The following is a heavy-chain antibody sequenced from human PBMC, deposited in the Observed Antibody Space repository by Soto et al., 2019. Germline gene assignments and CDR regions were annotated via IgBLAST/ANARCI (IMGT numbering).Heavy chain of an antibody. CDR3: TRDRYIEYYDFWSGYFPGKTPDY. J-gene: IGHJ4*02. D-gene: IGHD3-3*01. CDR2: IRSKANSYAT. V-gene: IGHV3-73*01. Sequence: GGSLRLSCAASGFTFSGPAMHWVRQASGKGLEWVGRIRSKANSYATAYAASVKGRFTISRDDSKNTAYLQMNSLKTEDTAVYYCTRDRYIEYYDFWSGYFPGKTPDYWGQGTLVTVSS. CDR1: GFTFSGPA.